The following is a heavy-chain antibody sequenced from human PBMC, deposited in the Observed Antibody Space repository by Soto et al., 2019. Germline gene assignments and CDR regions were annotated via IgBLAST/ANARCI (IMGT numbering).Heavy chain of an antibody. J-gene: IGHJ6*02. CDR2: MNPNSGNT. CDR1: GYTFTSCD. V-gene: IGHV1-8*01. D-gene: IGHD6-19*01. Sequence: ASVKVSCKGSGYTFTSCDINWVRQATGQGLEWMGWMNPNSGNTGYAQKFQGRVTMTRNTSISTAYMELSSLRSEDTAVYYCATGGSGWYRVYYYGMDVWGQGTTVTVSS. CDR3: ATGGSGWYRVYYYGMDV.